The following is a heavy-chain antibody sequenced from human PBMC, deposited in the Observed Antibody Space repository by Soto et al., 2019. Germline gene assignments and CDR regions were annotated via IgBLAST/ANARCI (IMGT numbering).Heavy chain of an antibody. D-gene: IGHD5-18*01. CDR1: GYTFTSYG. V-gene: IGHV1-18*01. CDR3: ARVEWIQLWFVGNWFDP. Sequence: ASVKVSGKASGYTFTSYGISWVRQAPGQGLEWMGWISAYNGNTNYAQKLQGRVTMTTDTSTSTAYMELRSLRSDDTAVYYCARVEWIQLWFVGNWFDPWGQGTLVTVSS. CDR2: ISAYNGNT. J-gene: IGHJ5*02.